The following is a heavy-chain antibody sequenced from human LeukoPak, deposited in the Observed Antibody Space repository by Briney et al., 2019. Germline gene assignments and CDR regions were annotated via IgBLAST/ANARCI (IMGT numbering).Heavy chain of an antibody. V-gene: IGHV3-21*04. D-gene: IGHD3-10*01. CDR3: AKGRGDYFDY. CDR1: GFTFSSYS. Sequence: KTGGSLRLSCAASGFTFSSYSMNWVRQAPGKGLEWVSCVSSTSSFIYYADSVKGRFTISRDNAKNSLYLQMNSLRAEDTALYYCAKGRGDYFDYWGQGTLVTVSS. J-gene: IGHJ4*02. CDR2: VSSTSSFI.